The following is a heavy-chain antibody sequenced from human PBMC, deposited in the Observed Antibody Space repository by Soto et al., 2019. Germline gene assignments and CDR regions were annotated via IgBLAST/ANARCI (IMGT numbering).Heavy chain of an antibody. Sequence: ASVRVSCKASGYTFTTYYMHCVRQAPGQGRERKGIINPSGGSTSYAQKFQGRVTMTRDTSTSTVYMELSSLRSEDTAVYYCARDEAAGLDYWGQGTLVTVSS. CDR1: GYTFTTYY. CDR3: ARDEAAGLDY. CDR2: INPSGGST. J-gene: IGHJ4*02. D-gene: IGHD6-13*01. V-gene: IGHV1-46*01.